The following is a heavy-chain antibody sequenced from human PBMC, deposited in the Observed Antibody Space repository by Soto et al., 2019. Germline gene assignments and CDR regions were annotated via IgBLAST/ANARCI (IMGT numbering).Heavy chain of an antibody. Sequence: QVQLVQSGAEVKKPGSSVKVSCKASGGTFSSYAISWVRQAPGQGLEWMGGIIPIFGTANYAQKFQGRVTITAVESASTAYMELSSLRSVGTAVYYCARALRYQMCSYYCYYGMDVWGQGTTVTVSS. V-gene: IGHV1-69*01. J-gene: IGHJ6*02. CDR2: IIPIFGTA. CDR1: GGTFSSYA. D-gene: IGHD2-2*01. CDR3: ARALRYQMCSYYCYYGMDV.